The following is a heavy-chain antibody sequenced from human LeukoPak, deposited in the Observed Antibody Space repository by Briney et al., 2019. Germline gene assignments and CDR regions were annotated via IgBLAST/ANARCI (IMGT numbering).Heavy chain of an antibody. CDR1: GSTFSSYA. CDR3: AKGAVGPNTPFDY. Sequence: PGGSLRLSCAASGSTFSSYAMSWVRQAPGKGLEWVSTISDSGGSTYYAGSVKGRFTISRDNSKNTLYLQMNSLRAEDTAVYYCAKGAVGPNTPFDYWGQGTLVTVSS. V-gene: IGHV3-23*01. CDR2: ISDSGGST. D-gene: IGHD6-19*01. J-gene: IGHJ4*02.